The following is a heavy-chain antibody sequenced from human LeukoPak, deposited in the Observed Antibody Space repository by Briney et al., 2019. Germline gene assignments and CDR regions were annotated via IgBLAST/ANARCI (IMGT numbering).Heavy chain of an antibody. CDR2: VSAYNGHT. CDR1: GYTFGTYA. Sequence: ASVKVSCKASGYTFGTYAISWVRQAPGQGLEWMGWVSAYNGHTSYAQKFQGRVTMTTDTSTSTGYMDLKSLRSDDTAVYYCARSPNILTAINDYWGQGTLVTVSS. J-gene: IGHJ4*02. CDR3: ARSPNILTAINDY. D-gene: IGHD3-9*01. V-gene: IGHV1-18*01.